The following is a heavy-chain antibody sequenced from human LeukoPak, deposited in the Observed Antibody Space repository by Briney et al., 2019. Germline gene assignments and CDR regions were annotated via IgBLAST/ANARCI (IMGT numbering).Heavy chain of an antibody. J-gene: IGHJ4*02. CDR3: ARDRSGSYCIDY. CDR2: ISSFGSTI. CDR1: GFTFSSFE. D-gene: IGHD1-26*01. Sequence: GGSLRLSCAASGFTFSSFEMNWVRQAPGKGLEWVSYISSFGSTIYYADSVKGRFTVSRDNSKNTLYLQVNSLRAEDTAVYYCARDRSGSYCIDYWGQGTLVTVSS. V-gene: IGHV3-48*03.